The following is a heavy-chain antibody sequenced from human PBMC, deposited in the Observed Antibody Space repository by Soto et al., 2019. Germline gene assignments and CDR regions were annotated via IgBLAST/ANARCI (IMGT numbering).Heavy chain of an antibody. Sequence: QITLKESGPTLVKPTQTLTLTCTFSGFSLITSGVGVGWIRQPPGKALEWLALIYWDDDKRYNPSLKSRLTIPKDTPKHQVVLTMTNMAPVDTATYYCAHNNPTTVTTNYYYYGMDVWGQGTTVTVSS. CDR2: IYWDDDK. CDR1: GFSLITSGVG. D-gene: IGHD4-17*01. J-gene: IGHJ6*02. CDR3: AHNNPTTVTTNYYYYGMDV. V-gene: IGHV2-5*02.